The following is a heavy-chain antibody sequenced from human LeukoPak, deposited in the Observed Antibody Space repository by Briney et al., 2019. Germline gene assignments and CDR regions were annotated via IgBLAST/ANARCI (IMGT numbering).Heavy chain of an antibody. J-gene: IGHJ4*02. Sequence: KPSETLSLTCTVSGGSISSSNYYWGWIRQTPGKGLEWIGSIYYSGSTYYNPSLKSRVTISVDTSKNQFSLKLSSVTAADTAVYYCARGRGKGSRYCSGGSCYSGFGYWGQGTLVTVSS. CDR3: ARGRGKGSRYCSGGSCYSGFGY. V-gene: IGHV4-39*01. CDR2: IYYSGST. CDR1: GGSISSSNYY. D-gene: IGHD2-15*01.